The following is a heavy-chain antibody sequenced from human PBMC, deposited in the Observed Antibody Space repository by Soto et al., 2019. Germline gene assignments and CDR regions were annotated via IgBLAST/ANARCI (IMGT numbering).Heavy chain of an antibody. D-gene: IGHD4-17*01. CDR1: GYTFTEFG. Sequence: QVQVVQSGAEVKKPGASVKVSCRASGYTFTEFGINWVRQAPGQGLEWVGWISPYNGNTQYVEKLQGRVTMTTDTSTNTAYMELRSLRPDDTAVYYCARGRDYGDFYFDSWGQGTPVTVSS. J-gene: IGHJ4*02. CDR3: ARGRDYGDFYFDS. CDR2: ISPYNGNT. V-gene: IGHV1-18*01.